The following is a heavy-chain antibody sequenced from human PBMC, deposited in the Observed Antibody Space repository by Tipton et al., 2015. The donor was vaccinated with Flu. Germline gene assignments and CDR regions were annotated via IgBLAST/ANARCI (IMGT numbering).Heavy chain of an antibody. D-gene: IGHD3-10*01. CDR2: IWYDGSNK. CDR1: GFTFSSYG. J-gene: IGHJ4*02. V-gene: IGHV3-33*01. CDR3: ARRSGSSWRYYFDY. Sequence: SLRLSCAASGFTFSSYGMHWVRQAPGKGLEWVAVIWYDGSNKYYADSVKGRSTISRDNSKNTLYLQMNSLRAEDTAVYYCARRSGSSWRYYFDYWGQGTLVTVSS.